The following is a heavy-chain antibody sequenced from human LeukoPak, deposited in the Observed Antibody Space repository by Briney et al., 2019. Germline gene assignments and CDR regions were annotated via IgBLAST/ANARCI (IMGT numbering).Heavy chain of an antibody. Sequence: PGGSLRLSCAASRFTFDDYAMHWVRQAPGRGLEWVSGIRWNSGSIGYADSVKGRFTISRDNAKNSLYLQMNSLRAEDTALYYCAKDMRDYYYYMYVWGKGTTVTVSS. J-gene: IGHJ6*03. CDR2: IRWNSGSI. V-gene: IGHV3-9*01. CDR1: RFTFDDYA. CDR3: AKDMRDYYYYMYV.